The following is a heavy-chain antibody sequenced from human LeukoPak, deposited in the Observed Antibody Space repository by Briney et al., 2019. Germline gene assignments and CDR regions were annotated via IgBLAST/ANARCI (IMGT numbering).Heavy chain of an antibody. V-gene: IGHV4-39*07. D-gene: IGHD2-2*01. CDR2: IYYSGST. Sequence: SETLSLTCTVSGGSISSSSYYWGWIRQPPGKGLEWIGSIYYSGSTYYNPSLKSRVTISVDTSKNQFSLKLSSVTAADTAVYYCATNLAYCSSTSCPYYYYYYYMDVWGKGTTVTVSS. CDR1: GGSISSSSYY. J-gene: IGHJ6*03. CDR3: ATNLAYCSSTSCPYYYYYYYMDV.